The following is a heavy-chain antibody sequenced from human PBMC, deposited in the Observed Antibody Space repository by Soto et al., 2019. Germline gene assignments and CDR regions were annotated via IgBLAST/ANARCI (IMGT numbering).Heavy chain of an antibody. CDR3: ATRGTQGRWLEFAEH. V-gene: IGHV1-69*01. CDR1: GGTFSSLG. J-gene: IGHJ4*02. D-gene: IGHD5-12*01. Sequence: QVQLLQSGAEVKRPGSSVKVSCEASGGTFSSLGFTWVRQAPGQGLEWMGGIIPSSGRTTFAQNFQGRVTLGADACKRTISMEVTTLPSNDSASYYCATRGTQGRWLEFAEHWGQGTRVTVSS. CDR2: IIPSSGRT.